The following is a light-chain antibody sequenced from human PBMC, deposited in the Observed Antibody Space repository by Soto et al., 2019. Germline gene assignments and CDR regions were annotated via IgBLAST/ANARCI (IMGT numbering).Light chain of an antibody. J-gene: IGKJ2*01. CDR2: KAS. V-gene: IGKV1-5*03. CDR3: QQYNSPYT. Sequence: DIQMTQSPSTLSASVGGRVTITCRASQSISNWLAWYQQKPGKAPKLLIYKASSLESGVPSRFSGSGSGTEFTLTISSLQPDDFATYYCQQYNSPYTFGQGTKLEIK. CDR1: QSISNW.